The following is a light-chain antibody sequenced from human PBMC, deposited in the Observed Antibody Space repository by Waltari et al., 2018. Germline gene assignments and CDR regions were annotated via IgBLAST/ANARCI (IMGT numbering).Light chain of an antibody. Sequence: QSALTQPASVSGSPGQSLTISCTGTRSDVGRYNSVPWYQQHPGKAPKLMSYDVSNRPSGVSNRFSGSKSGNTASLTISGLQAEDEADYYCSSYTSSSTLVFGGGTKLTVL. CDR2: DVS. CDR3: SSYTSSSTLV. J-gene: IGLJ3*02. CDR1: RSDVGRYNS. V-gene: IGLV2-14*03.